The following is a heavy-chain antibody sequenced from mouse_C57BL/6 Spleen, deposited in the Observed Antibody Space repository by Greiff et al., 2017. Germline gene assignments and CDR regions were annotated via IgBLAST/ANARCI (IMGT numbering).Heavy chain of an antibody. CDR2: ISDGGSYT. Sequence: EVKLVESGGGLVKPGGSLKLSCAASGFTFSSYAMSWVRQTPEKRLEWVATISDGGSYTYYPDNVKGRFTISRDNAKNNLYLQMSHLKSEDTAMYYCARENNWDGFDYWGQGTTLTVSS. CDR3: ARENNWDGFDY. V-gene: IGHV5-4*01. D-gene: IGHD4-1*01. J-gene: IGHJ2*01. CDR1: GFTFSSYA.